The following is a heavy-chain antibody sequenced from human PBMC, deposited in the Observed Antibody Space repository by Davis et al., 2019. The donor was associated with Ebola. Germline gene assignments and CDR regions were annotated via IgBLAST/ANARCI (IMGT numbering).Heavy chain of an antibody. Sequence: SETLSLTCAVYGGSFSGNYWSWIRQPPGKGLEWIGEINHSRRSTNYNPSLRSRVAISVDTSKNQLSLKLNSVTAADTAVYYCARVALGAVARPFDYWGQGNLVTVSS. CDR1: GGSFSGNY. J-gene: IGHJ4*02. CDR3: ARVALGAVARPFDY. V-gene: IGHV4-34*01. CDR2: INHSRRST. D-gene: IGHD2-2*02.